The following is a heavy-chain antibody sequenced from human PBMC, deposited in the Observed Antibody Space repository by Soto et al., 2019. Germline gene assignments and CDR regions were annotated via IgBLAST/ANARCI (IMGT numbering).Heavy chain of an antibody. J-gene: IGHJ4*02. CDR1: GYTFTSYY. V-gene: IGHV1-46*03. CDR2: INPSGGST. CDR3: ARDYRNYYGSGPSYYFDY. Sequence: ASVKVSCKASGYTFTSYYMHWVRQAPGQGLEWMGIINPSGGSTSYAQKFQGRVTMTRDTSTSTVYMELSSLRSEDTAVYYCARDYRNYYGSGPSYYFDYWGQGTLVTVSS. D-gene: IGHD3-10*01.